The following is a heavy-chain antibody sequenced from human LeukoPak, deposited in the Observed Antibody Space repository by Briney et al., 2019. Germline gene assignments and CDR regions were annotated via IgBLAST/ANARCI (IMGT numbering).Heavy chain of an antibody. Sequence: GESLKISCKGSGYSFTSCWIGWVRQMPGKGLEWMGIIYPGDSDTRYSPSFQGQVTISADKSISTAYLQWSSLKASDTAMYYCARLYYGSGSLYYFDYWGQGTLVTVSS. CDR2: IYPGDSDT. CDR3: ARLYYGSGSLYYFDY. J-gene: IGHJ4*02. CDR1: GYSFTSCW. V-gene: IGHV5-51*01. D-gene: IGHD3-10*01.